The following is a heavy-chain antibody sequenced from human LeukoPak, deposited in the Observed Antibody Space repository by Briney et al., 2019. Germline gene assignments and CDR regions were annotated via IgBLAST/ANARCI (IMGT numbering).Heavy chain of an antibody. CDR1: GFTFSSYA. Sequence: PGRSLRLSCAASGFTFSSYAMHWVRQAPGKGLEWVAVISYDGSNKYYADSVKGRFTISRDNSKNTLYLQMNSLRAEDTAVYYCARDKYPEAMVGFFDYWGQGTLVTVSS. CDR2: ISYDGSNK. CDR3: ARDKYPEAMVGFFDY. J-gene: IGHJ4*02. D-gene: IGHD5-18*01. V-gene: IGHV3-30-3*01.